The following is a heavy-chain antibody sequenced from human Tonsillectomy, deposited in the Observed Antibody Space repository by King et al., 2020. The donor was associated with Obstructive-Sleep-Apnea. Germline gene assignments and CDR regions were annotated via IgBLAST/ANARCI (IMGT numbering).Heavy chain of an antibody. CDR2: ISGSGGST. J-gene: IGHJ4*02. CDR1: GFTFSSYA. V-gene: IGHV3-23*04. Sequence: VQLVESGGGLVQPGGSLRLSYAASGFTFSSYAMSWVRQAPGKGLEWVSAISGSGGSTYYADSVKGRFTISRDNSKNTLHLQMNSLRAEGTAVYYCAKKSSGYYYFDFWGQGTLVTVSS. CDR3: AKKSSGYYYFDF. D-gene: IGHD3-22*01.